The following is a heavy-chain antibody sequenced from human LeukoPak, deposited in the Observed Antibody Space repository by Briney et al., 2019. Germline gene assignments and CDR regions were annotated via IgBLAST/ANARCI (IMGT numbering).Heavy chain of an antibody. CDR3: ARGKTMVTP. J-gene: IGHJ5*02. D-gene: IGHD4-23*01. Sequence: SETLSLTCAVSGGSISSSNWWSWVRQPPGKGLEWIGEIYHSGSTNYNPSLKSRVTISIDTSKNQFSLKLTSVTAADTAVYYCARGKTMVTPWGQGSLVTVSS. CDR1: GGSISSSNW. CDR2: IYHSGST. V-gene: IGHV4-4*02.